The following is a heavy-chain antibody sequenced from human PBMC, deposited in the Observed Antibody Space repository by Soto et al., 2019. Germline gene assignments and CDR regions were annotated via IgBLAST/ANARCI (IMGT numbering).Heavy chain of an antibody. CDR2: TGGSGGGT. V-gene: IGHV3-23*01. CDR1: GFTFSSYA. D-gene: IGHD2-2*01. J-gene: IGHJ4*02. Sequence: EVQLLESGGGLVQPGGSPRLSCTASGFTFSSYAMSWVRQAPGKGLEWVSATGGSGGGTYYADSVKGRFTISRDNSENTLYLQMNSLRAEDTAVYYCAKEEEYQLLREYFFDYWGQGTLVTVSS. CDR3: AKEEEYQLLREYFFDY.